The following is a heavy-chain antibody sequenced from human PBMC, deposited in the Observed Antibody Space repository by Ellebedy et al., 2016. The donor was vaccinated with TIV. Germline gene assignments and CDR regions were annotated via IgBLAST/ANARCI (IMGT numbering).Heavy chain of an antibody. J-gene: IGHJ3*02. CDR3: ARDPQRGDGVNFDI. Sequence: MPSETLSLTCTVSGGSISSGGYYWSWIRQHPGKGLEWIGFIHYSGSAYYNPSLTSRVTLSVDAKNQFSLKLSSVTAADTALYYCARDPQRGDGVNFDIWGQGTTVTVSA. CDR2: IHYSGSA. CDR1: GGSISSGGYY. V-gene: IGHV4-31*03. D-gene: IGHD4/OR15-4a*01.